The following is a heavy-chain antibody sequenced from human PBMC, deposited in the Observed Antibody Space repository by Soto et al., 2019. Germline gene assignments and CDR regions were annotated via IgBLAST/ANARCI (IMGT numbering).Heavy chain of an antibody. CDR1: GFTFSGSA. D-gene: IGHD3-10*01. CDR2: IRSKANSYAT. CDR3: TRQIGVGYYYYGMDV. J-gene: IGHJ6*02. Sequence: GGSLRLSCAASGFTFSGSAMHWVRQASGKGLEWVGRIRSKANSYATAYAASVKGRFTISRDDSKNTAYLQMNSLKTEDTAVYYCTRQIGVGYYYYGMDVWGQGTTVTVSS. V-gene: IGHV3-73*01.